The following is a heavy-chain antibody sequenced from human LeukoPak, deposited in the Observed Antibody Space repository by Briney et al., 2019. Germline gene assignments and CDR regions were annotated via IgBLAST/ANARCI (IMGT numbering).Heavy chain of an antibody. D-gene: IGHD6-13*01. CDR1: GYTLTELS. Sequence: GASVKVSCKVSGYTLTELSMHWVRQAPGKGLEWMGGFDPEDGETIYAQKFQGRVTMTEDTSTDTAYMELSSLRSEDTAVYYCANSIRGSSWFDYWGQGTLVTVSS. CDR3: ANSIRGSSWFDY. CDR2: FDPEDGET. J-gene: IGHJ4*02. V-gene: IGHV1-24*01.